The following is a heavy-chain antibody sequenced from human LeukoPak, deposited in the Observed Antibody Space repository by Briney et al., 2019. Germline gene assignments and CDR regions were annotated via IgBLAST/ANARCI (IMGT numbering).Heavy chain of an antibody. D-gene: IGHD1-26*01. CDR2: INPNSGGT. V-gene: IGHV1-2*02. CDR3: ASRIVGATSAFDI. CDR1: GYTFTGYY. J-gene: IGHJ3*02. Sequence: ASVKVSCKASGYTFTGYYMHWVRQAPGQGLEWMGWINPNSGGTNYAQKFQGRVTMTRDTSISTAYMELSRLRFDDTAVYYCASRIVGATSAFDIWGQGTMVTVSS.